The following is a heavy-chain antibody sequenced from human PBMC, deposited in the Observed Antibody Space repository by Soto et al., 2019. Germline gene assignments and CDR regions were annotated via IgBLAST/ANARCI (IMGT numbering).Heavy chain of an antibody. CDR2: IKSKADGGTT. J-gene: IGHJ4*02. CDR3: LLNYYDTSGSYPYYFDY. CDR1: GFTFRNAW. D-gene: IGHD3-22*01. V-gene: IGHV3-15*01. Sequence: EVQLVESGGGLVKPGGSLRLSCAASGFTFRNAWMSWVRQAPGRGLEWVGRIKSKADGGTTDYAAPVQGRFSISRDDSKNTRYLQMNSLKTEDTAVYYCLLNYYDTSGSYPYYFDYWGQGTLVTVSS.